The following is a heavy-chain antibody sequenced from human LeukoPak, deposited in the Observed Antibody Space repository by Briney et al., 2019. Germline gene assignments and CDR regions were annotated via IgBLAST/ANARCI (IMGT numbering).Heavy chain of an antibody. CDR3: ARAPVLYSRFDY. J-gene: IGHJ4*02. D-gene: IGHD2-2*02. CDR1: GVSISSGGYS. Sequence: SETLSLTCAVSGVSISSGGYSWSWIRQPPGKGLEWIGYIYYSGSTNYNPSLKSRVTISVDTSKNQFSLKLSSVTAADTAVYYCARAPVLYSRFDYWGQGTLVTVSS. CDR2: IYYSGST. V-gene: IGHV4-61*08.